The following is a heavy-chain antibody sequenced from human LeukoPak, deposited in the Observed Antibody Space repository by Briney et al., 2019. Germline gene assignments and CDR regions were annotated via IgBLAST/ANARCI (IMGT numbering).Heavy chain of an antibody. D-gene: IGHD2-2*01. CDR3: ARAHQRDSAMIY. J-gene: IGHJ4*02. V-gene: IGHV1-18*01. CDR2: TSAYNGNT. CDR1: GYTFITYG. Sequence: GASVKVSCKASGYTFITYGITWVRQAPGQGLEWMGWTSAYNGNTNYAQKLQGRVTMTTDTSTSTAYMELRSLRSDDTAVYYCARAHQRDSAMIYWGQGALVTVSS.